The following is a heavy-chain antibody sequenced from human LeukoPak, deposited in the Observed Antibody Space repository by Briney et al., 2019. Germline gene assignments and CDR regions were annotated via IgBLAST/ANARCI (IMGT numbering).Heavy chain of an antibody. Sequence: PSETLSLTCTVSGGSISRSSYSWGWIRQPPGKGLEWIGIIYYTGSTLYNSSLKSRVTISVDTSKNQFSLKLSSMTAADTAVYYCARQDCSGGSCYHFDYWGQGTLVTVSS. D-gene: IGHD2-15*01. CDR1: GGSISRSSYS. CDR3: ARQDCSGGSCYHFDY. CDR2: IYYTGST. J-gene: IGHJ4*02. V-gene: IGHV4-39*01.